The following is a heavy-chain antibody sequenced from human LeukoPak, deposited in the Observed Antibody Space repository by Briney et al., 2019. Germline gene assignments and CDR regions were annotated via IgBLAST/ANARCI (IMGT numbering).Heavy chain of an antibody. Sequence: ASETLSLTCTVSGGSISSSSYYWGWIRQPPGKGLEWIGSIYYSGSTYYNPSLKSRVTISVDTSKNQFSLKLSSVTAADTAVYYCARIDFWSGYYLHYWGQGTLVTVSS. CDR3: ARIDFWSGYYLHY. D-gene: IGHD3-3*01. J-gene: IGHJ4*02. CDR1: GGSISSSSYY. V-gene: IGHV4-39*01. CDR2: IYYSGST.